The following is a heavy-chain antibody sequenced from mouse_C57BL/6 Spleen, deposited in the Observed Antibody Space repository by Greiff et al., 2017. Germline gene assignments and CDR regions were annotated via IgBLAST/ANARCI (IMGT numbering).Heavy chain of an antibody. CDR2: IHPNSGST. D-gene: IGHD1-1*01. CDR1: GYTFTSYW. J-gene: IGHJ3*01. CDR3: ARMDYYGSSTWFAY. V-gene: IGHV1-64*01. Sequence: QVQLQQPGAELVKPGASVKLSCKASGYTFTSYWMHWVKQRPGQGLEWIGMIHPNSGSTNYNEKFKSKATLTVDKSSSTAYMQLSSLTSEDSAVYYCARMDYYGSSTWFAYWGQGTLVTVSA.